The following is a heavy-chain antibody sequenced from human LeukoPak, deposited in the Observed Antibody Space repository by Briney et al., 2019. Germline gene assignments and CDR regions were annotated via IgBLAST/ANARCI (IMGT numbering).Heavy chain of an antibody. J-gene: IGHJ4*02. CDR2: IIPIFGTA. V-gene: IGHV1-69*01. D-gene: IGHD1-26*01. CDR1: GGTFSSYA. CDR3: AREGGSYYGIDY. Sequence: SVKVSRKASGGTFSSYAISWVRQAPGQGLEWMGGIIPIFGTANYAQKFQGRVTITADESTSTAYMELSSLRSEDTAVYYCAREGGSYYGIDYWGQGTLVTVSS.